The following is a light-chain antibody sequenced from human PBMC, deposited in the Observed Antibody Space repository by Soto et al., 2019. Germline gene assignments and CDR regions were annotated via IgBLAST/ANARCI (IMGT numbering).Light chain of an antibody. CDR2: RAS. J-gene: IGKJ2*02. V-gene: IGKV3-20*01. CDR3: HQYDTSPCT. CDR1: QSVINGY. Sequence: DIVLTQSPGTLSLSPGERATLSCRASQSVINGYLAWYQQQPGQAPRLLIYRASTRATGIPDRFSGSGSGTDFTLTISRLEPEDFAVYYCHQYDTSPCTFGQGTKLEIK.